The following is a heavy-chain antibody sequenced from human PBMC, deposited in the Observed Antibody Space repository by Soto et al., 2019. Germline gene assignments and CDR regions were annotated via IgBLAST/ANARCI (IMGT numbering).Heavy chain of an antibody. J-gene: IGHJ5*01. CDR2: IYSSGST. CDR1: GGSISSYY. Sequence: PSETLSLTCTVSGGSISSYYWSWVRQPPGKRLEWIGYIYSSGSTYYNPSLKGRLTISLDTSKNQFSLMLTSVTAADTAVYYCANSVLMATIPDSWGQGTLVTVSS. D-gene: IGHD5-12*01. V-gene: IGHV4-59*06. CDR3: ANSVLMATIPDS.